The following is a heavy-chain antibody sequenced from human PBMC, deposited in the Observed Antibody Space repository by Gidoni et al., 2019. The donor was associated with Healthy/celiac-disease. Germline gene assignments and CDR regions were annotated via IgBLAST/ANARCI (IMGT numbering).Heavy chain of an antibody. J-gene: IGHJ4*02. D-gene: IGHD3-3*01. V-gene: IGHV4-34*01. CDR1: GGSFSDYY. CDR3: ARGRTGGFWSGYFRPFDY. Sequence: QVQLQQWGAGLLKPSETLSLTCAVYGGSFSDYYWSWIRQPPGKGLEWIGEINHSETTNYNPSLKSRVTISIDTSKNQFSLKLSSMTAADTAMYYGARGRTGGFWSGYFRPFDYWGQGTLVTVSS. CDR2: INHSETT.